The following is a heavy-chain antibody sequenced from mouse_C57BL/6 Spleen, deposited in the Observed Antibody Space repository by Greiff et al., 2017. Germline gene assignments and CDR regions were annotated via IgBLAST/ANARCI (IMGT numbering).Heavy chain of an antibody. CDR2: INPNNGGT. D-gene: IGHD2-4*01. CDR1: GYTFTDYN. Sequence: VQLQQSGPELVKPGASVKISCKASGYTFTDYNMDWVKQSPGKSLEWIGDINPNNGGTIYNQKFKGKATLTVDKSSSTAYMELRSLTSEDTAVYDCARYDYDGHWYVDVWGTGTTVTVSS. CDR3: ARYDYDGHWYVDV. J-gene: IGHJ1*03. V-gene: IGHV1-18*01.